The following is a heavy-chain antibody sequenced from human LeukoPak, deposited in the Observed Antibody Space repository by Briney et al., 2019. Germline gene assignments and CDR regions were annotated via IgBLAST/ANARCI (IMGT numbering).Heavy chain of an antibody. CDR3: ARALSRYDWFDP. Sequence: VASVKVSCKASGYTFTSNGISWVRQAPGQGLEWMGWISTYTGNTNHAQNLQGRVTMTTDTSTSTAYMELRSLRSDDTAVYYCARALSRYDWFDPWGQGTLVTVSS. D-gene: IGHD3-16*02. V-gene: IGHV1-18*01. J-gene: IGHJ5*02. CDR1: GYTFTSNG. CDR2: ISTYTGNT.